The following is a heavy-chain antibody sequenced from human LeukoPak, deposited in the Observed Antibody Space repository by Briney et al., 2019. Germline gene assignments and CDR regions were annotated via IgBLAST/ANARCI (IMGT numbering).Heavy chain of an antibody. J-gene: IGHJ4*02. CDR1: GFTFSSYW. V-gene: IGHV3-74*01. CDR3: ARGRWELRTAFDY. CDR2: INSDGSST. D-gene: IGHD1-26*01. Sequence: GGSLRLSCAASGFTFSSYWMHWVRQAPGKGLVWVSRINSDGSSTSYADSVKGRFTISRDNAKNTLYLQMNSLRAEDAAVYYCARGRWELRTAFDYWGQGTLVTVSS.